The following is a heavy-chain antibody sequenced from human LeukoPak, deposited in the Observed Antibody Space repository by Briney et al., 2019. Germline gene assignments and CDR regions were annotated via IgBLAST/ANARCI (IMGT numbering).Heavy chain of an antibody. Sequence: GASVKVSCKASGYTFTGYYMHWVRQAPGQGHEWMGWINPNSGGTNYAQKFQGRVTMTRDTSISTAYMELSRLRSDDTAVYYCASYISGWGYYFDYWGQGTLVTVSS. J-gene: IGHJ4*02. V-gene: IGHV1-2*02. CDR2: INPNSGGT. CDR1: GYTFTGYY. CDR3: ASYISGWGYYFDY. D-gene: IGHD6-19*01.